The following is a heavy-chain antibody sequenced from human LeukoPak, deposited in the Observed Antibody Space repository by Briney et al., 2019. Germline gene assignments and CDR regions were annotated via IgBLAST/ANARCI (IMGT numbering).Heavy chain of an antibody. CDR1: GGTFSSYA. CDR2: IIPIFGTA. Sequence: SVKVSCKASGGTFSSYAISWVRQAPGQGLEWMGRIIPIFGTANYAQKFQGRGTITTDESTSTAYMELSSLRSEDTAVYYCARDRDGYSSFDYWGQGTLVTVSS. D-gene: IGHD5-24*01. V-gene: IGHV1-69*05. CDR3: ARDRDGYSSFDY. J-gene: IGHJ4*02.